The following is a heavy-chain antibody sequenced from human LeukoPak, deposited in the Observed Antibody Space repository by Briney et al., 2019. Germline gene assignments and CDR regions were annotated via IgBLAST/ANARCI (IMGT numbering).Heavy chain of an antibody. V-gene: IGHV3-15*01. CDR3: TTEYYGSGSYYNLDYFDY. CDR1: GFTFSNAW. D-gene: IGHD3-10*01. J-gene: IGHJ4*02. CDR2: IKSKTDGGTT. Sequence: PGGSLRLSCAASGFTFSNAWMSWVRQAPGKGLEWVGRIKSKTDGGTTDYAAPVKGRFTISRDDSKNTLYLQMNSLKTEDTAVYYCTTEYYGSGSYYNLDYFDYWGQGTLVTVSS.